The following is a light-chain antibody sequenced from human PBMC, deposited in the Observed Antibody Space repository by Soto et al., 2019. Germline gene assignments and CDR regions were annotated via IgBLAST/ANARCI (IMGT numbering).Light chain of an antibody. V-gene: IGKV1-39*01. Sequence: DIQMTQSPSSLSASVGDRVTITCRASQNINSYLNWYQQIPGKAPKLLIYAASSLQSGVPSRFSGSGSGTDFTLTISSLQPEDFATYYCQQSYSTFITFGQGTRLEIK. CDR1: QNINSY. CDR3: QQSYSTFIT. CDR2: AAS. J-gene: IGKJ5*01.